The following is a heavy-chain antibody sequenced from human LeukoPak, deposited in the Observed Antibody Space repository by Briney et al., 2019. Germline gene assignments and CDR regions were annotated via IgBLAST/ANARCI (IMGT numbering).Heavy chain of an antibody. Sequence: ASVKVSCKASGYTFSSYGISWVRQAPGQGLEWMGWISAYNGNTNYRQNLQRRVTMTTDTSTSTAYMDLRSLRSDDTAICYCARDSPDGSGTYYNDSPDYWGQGTLVTVSS. J-gene: IGHJ4*02. CDR3: ARDSPDGSGTYYNDSPDY. CDR1: GYTFSSYG. D-gene: IGHD3-10*01. V-gene: IGHV1-18*01. CDR2: ISAYNGNT.